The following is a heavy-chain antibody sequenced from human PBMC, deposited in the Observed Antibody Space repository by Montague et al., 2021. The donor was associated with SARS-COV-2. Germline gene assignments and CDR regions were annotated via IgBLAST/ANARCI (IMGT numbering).Heavy chain of an antibody. D-gene: IGHD2-2*01. Sequence: FLSLSFSASGFTFNNLWMTWVRQAPGKGLEWVANINSGGYEENYVDSVKGRFSIPRDNDKNSVFLMMNSLRAEDTAVYYCATRRCSISACLHSSHHCFDYWGQGTLVTVSS. CDR2: INSGGYEE. J-gene: IGHJ4*02. V-gene: IGHV3-7*01. CDR3: ATRRCSISACLHSSHHCFDY. CDR1: GFTFNNLW.